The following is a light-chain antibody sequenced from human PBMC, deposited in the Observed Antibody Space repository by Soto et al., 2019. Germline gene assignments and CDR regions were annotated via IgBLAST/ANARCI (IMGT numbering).Light chain of an antibody. Sequence: QSALTQPASVSGSPGQSITLSCTGTSSDVGGYNSVCWHQQHPGKAPKLMIYEVSNRPSGVSDRFSASKSGNTASLTISGLLADDEADYYCSSFTRSNTWVFGGGTKVTVL. CDR3: SSFTRSNTWV. CDR2: EVS. V-gene: IGLV2-14*01. J-gene: IGLJ3*02. CDR1: SSDVGGYNS.